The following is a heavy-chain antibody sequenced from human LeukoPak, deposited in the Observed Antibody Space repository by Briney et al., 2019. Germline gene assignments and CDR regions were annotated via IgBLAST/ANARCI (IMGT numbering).Heavy chain of an antibody. V-gene: IGHV4-59*08. CDR1: GDSISSYY. J-gene: IGHJ6*03. CDR3: ARGLYEGINYYYYYYMDV. Sequence: SETLSLTCTVSGDSISSYYWSWIRQPPGKGLEWIGYIYYSGSTNYSPSLKSRVTISVDTSKNQFSLKLSSVTAADTAVYYCARGLYEGINYYYYYYMDVWGKGTTVTVSS. CDR2: IYYSGST. D-gene: IGHD2/OR15-2a*01.